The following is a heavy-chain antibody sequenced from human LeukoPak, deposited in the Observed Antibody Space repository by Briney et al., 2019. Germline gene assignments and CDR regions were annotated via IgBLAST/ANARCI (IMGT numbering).Heavy chain of an antibody. Sequence: ASVKVSCKASGYTFTGYYMHWVRQAPGQGLEWMGRINPNSGGTNYAQKFQGRVTTTRDTSISTAYMELSRLRSDDTAVYYCARNRDPDCTNGVCYSRHRFDPWGQGTLVTVSS. V-gene: IGHV1-2*06. D-gene: IGHD2-8*01. CDR2: INPNSGGT. J-gene: IGHJ5*02. CDR3: ARNRDPDCTNGVCYSRHRFDP. CDR1: GYTFTGYY.